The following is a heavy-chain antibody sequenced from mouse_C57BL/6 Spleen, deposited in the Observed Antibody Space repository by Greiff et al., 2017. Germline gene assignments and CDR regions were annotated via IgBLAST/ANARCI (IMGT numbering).Heavy chain of an antibody. Sequence: VQLQQPGAELVMPGASVKLSCKASGYTFTSYWMHWVKQRPGQGLEWIGEIDPSDSYTNYNQKFKGKSTLTVYKSSSTAYMQLSSLTSEDSAVYYCARRSIYAMDYWGQGTSVTVSS. D-gene: IGHD2-10*02. J-gene: IGHJ4*01. CDR1: GYTFTSYW. CDR2: IDPSDSYT. CDR3: ARRSIYAMDY. V-gene: IGHV1-69*01.